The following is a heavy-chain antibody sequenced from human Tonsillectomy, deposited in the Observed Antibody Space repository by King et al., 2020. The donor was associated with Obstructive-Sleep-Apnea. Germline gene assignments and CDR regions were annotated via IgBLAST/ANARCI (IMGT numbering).Heavy chain of an antibody. J-gene: IGHJ5*02. CDR2: ISYDGSNK. Sequence: VQLVESGGGVVQPGRSLRLSCAASGFTFSSYAMHGVRQAPGKVWEWVAVISYDGSNKYYADTVKSRFTISRDNSKNTLYLQMNSLRAEDTAVYYCARDLEVEMATIRLDPWGQGTLVTVSS. CDR1: GFTFSSYA. D-gene: IGHD5-24*01. CDR3: ARDLEVEMATIRLDP. V-gene: IGHV3-30*04.